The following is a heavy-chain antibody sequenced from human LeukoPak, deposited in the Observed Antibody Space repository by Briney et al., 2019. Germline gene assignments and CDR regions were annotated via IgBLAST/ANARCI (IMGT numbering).Heavy chain of an antibody. CDR3: AKGRGYTYGYGMDV. J-gene: IGHJ6*02. Sequence: PGGSLRLSCAASGFSFSSYGMHWVRQAPGKGLEWVVGISYDGSNKNYADSVKGRFTIARDKSKNTLYLQMNSLRAEDTAVYYCAKGRGYTYGYGMDVWGQGTTVTVSS. D-gene: IGHD5-18*01. V-gene: IGHV3-30*18. CDR2: ISYDGSNK. CDR1: GFSFSSYG.